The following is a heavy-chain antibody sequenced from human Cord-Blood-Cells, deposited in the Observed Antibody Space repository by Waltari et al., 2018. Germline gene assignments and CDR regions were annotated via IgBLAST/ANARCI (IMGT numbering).Heavy chain of an antibody. D-gene: IGHD2-2*01. Sequence: QVQLVQSGAEVKKPGASVKVSCKASGYTFTGYYMHWVRQAPGQGLEWMGWINPNSGDTNYAQKFQGWVTMTSDASISTAYMELSRLRSDDTAVYYSASGGGIVVVPAAPGYGMDVWGQGTTVTVSS. CDR3: ASGGGIVVVPAAPGYGMDV. CDR2: INPNSGDT. J-gene: IGHJ6*02. V-gene: IGHV1-2*04. CDR1: GYTFTGYY.